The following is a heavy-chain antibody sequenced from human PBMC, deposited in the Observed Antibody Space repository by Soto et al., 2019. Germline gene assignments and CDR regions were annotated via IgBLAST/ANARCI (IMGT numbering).Heavy chain of an antibody. CDR2: ISGSGGST. D-gene: IGHD6-19*01. CDR1: GFTFSSYA. V-gene: IGHV3-23*01. CDR3: AKGSGSQGGAGRREDY. J-gene: IGHJ4*02. Sequence: EVQLLESGGGLVQPGGSLRLSCAASGFTFSSYAMSWVRQAPGKGLEWVSAISGSGGSTYYADSVKGRFTISRDNSKNTLYLQMNSLRAEDTAVYYCAKGSGSQGGAGRREDYWGQGTLVTVSS.